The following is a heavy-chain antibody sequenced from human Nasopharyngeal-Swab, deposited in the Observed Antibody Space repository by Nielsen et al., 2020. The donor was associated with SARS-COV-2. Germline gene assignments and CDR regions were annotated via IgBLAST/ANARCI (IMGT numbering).Heavy chain of an antibody. CDR1: GGSISSYY. V-gene: IGHV4-4*07. CDR2: IYTSGST. J-gene: IGHJ4*02. Sequence: SETLSLTCTVSGGSISSYYWSWIRQPAGKGLEWIGRIYTSGSTNYNPSLKSRVTMSVDTSKNQLSLKLSSVTAADTAVYYCARIAAAGFYYYFDYWGQGTLVTVSS. D-gene: IGHD6-13*01. CDR3: ARIAAAGFYYYFDY.